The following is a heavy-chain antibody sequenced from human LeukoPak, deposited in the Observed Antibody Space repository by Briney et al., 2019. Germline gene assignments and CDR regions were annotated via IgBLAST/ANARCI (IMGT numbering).Heavy chain of an antibody. D-gene: IGHD2-8*01. Sequence: HPGGSLRLSCAASGFTFSRYSMNWVRQAPGKGLEWVSYISSSGSTIYYADSVKGRFTISRDNAKNSLYLQMNSLRAEDTAVYYCARQVTRMLHDAFDIWGQGTMVTVSS. CDR2: ISSSGSTI. CDR3: ARQVTRMLHDAFDI. V-gene: IGHV3-48*04. CDR1: GFTFSRYS. J-gene: IGHJ3*02.